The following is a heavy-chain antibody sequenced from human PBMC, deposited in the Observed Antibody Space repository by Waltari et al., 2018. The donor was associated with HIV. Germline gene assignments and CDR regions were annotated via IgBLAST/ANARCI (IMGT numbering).Heavy chain of an antibody. CDR1: GGSISSRSYY. J-gene: IGHJ4*02. D-gene: IGHD6-6*01. CDR3: ARRGDSSSSSHFDY. V-gene: IGHV4-39*01. CDR2: IYYSGST. Sequence: QLQLQESGPGLVKPSETLSLTCTVSGGSISSRSYYWGWIRQPPGKGLEWIGTIYYSGSTYYNPSLKSRVTISVDSSKNQFSLKLSSVTAADTAVYYCARRGDSSSSSHFDYWGQGTLVTVSS.